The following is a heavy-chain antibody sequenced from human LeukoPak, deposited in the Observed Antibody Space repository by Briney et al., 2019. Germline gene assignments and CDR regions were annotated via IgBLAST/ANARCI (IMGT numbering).Heavy chain of an antibody. J-gene: IGHJ6*03. Sequence: GGSLRLSCAASGFTFSSYGMSWVRQAPGKGLEWVSYISSSSSTIHYADSVKGRFTISRDNAKNSLYLQMNSLRAEDTAVYYCARAGYSYGYSSYYYYYMDVWGKGTTVTVSS. CDR2: ISSSSSTI. V-gene: IGHV3-48*01. CDR1: GFTFSSYG. CDR3: ARAGYSYGYSSYYYYYMDV. D-gene: IGHD5-18*01.